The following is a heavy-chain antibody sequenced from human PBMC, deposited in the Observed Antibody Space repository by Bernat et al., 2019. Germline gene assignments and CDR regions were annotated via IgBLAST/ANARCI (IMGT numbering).Heavy chain of an antibody. D-gene: IGHD4-4*01. CDR1: GFTFSSYG. CDR3: AREALTRVITRAYDMDV. Sequence: QVQLVESGGGVVQPGRSLRLSCAASGFTFSSYGMHWVRQAPGKGLEWVAVMSDDGNNIFYADSVKGRFTISRDNSKNTLYLQMNSLRAEDTAVCYGAREALTRVITRAYDMDVWGKGTTVTVSS. CDR2: MSDDGNNI. V-gene: IGHV3-30*05. J-gene: IGHJ6*03.